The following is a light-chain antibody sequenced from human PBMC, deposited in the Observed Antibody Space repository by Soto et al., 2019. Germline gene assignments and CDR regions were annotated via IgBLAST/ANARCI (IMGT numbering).Light chain of an antibody. Sequence: DIQMTQSPSSLSASVGDRVTITCRASQTISSYLNWYQQKPGKAPKLLIYAASSLRSGVPSRFSGSGSGTDFTLTISSLQPEDFATYYCQQSSTDLYTFGQGTKLEIK. CDR2: AAS. V-gene: IGKV1-39*01. CDR3: QQSSTDLYT. CDR1: QTISSY. J-gene: IGKJ2*01.